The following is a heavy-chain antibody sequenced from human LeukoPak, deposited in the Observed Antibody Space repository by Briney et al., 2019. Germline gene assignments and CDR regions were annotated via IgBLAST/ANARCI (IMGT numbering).Heavy chain of an antibody. CDR1: GFTFSSYT. CDR3: ARGRFITGTTGYFDY. Sequence: GGSLRLSCAASGFTFSSYTMNWVRQAPGKGLEWVSSISSTSSYIYYADSVKGRFTNSRDNAKNSLYLQMNSLRAEDTAVYYCARGRFITGTTGYFDYWGQGTLVTVSS. J-gene: IGHJ4*02. CDR2: ISSTSSYI. V-gene: IGHV3-21*01. D-gene: IGHD1-7*01.